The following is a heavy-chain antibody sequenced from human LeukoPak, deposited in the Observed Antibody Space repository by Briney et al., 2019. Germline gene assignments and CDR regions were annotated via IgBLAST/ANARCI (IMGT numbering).Heavy chain of an antibody. D-gene: IGHD1-26*01. CDR1: GYRFTSYW. CDR2: IYPGDSDT. J-gene: IGHJ4*02. V-gene: IGHV5-51*01. Sequence: GESLQISCQGSGYRFTSYWIGWVRQLPGKGLEWMGIIYPGDSDTIYSPSFQGQVTISADKSISTASLQWSSLKASDTAMYYCARLLMGATTLWPTFVFDYWGQGTLVTVSS. CDR3: ARLLMGATTLWPTFVFDY.